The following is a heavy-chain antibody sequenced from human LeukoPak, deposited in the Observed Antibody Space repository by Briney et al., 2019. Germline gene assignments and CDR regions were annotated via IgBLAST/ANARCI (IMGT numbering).Heavy chain of an antibody. J-gene: IGHJ4*02. CDR3: AEIPRD. Sequence: SETLSLTCTVSGASMNHHYWSWVRQPPGKELEWIAYIYDSGTSATTDYNPSLESRVTISVDTSKRQFSLRLDSVTAADTAVYYCAEIPRDWGQGTLVTVSS. CDR1: GASMNHHY. CDR2: IYDSGTSATT. V-gene: IGHV4-59*11.